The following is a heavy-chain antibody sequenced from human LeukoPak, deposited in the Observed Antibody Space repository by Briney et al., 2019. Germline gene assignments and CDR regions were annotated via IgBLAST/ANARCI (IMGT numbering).Heavy chain of an antibody. CDR3: AAYYDSSGCFDC. D-gene: IGHD3-22*01. CDR2: IYYSGST. Sequence: ASETLSLTCTVSGGSISSYYWSWIRQPPGKGLEWIGYIYYSGSTNYNPSLKSRVTISVDTSKNQFSLKLSSVTAADTAVYYCAAYYDSSGCFDCWGQETLVTVSS. CDR1: GGSISSYY. V-gene: IGHV4-59*01. J-gene: IGHJ4*02.